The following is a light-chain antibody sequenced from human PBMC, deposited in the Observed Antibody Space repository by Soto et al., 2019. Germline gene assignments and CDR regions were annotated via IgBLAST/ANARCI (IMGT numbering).Light chain of an antibody. Sequence: QSVLTQPPSASGTPGQRVTISCSGSSSNIGSNYVYWYQQLPGTAPKLLIYRNNQRPSGVPDRFSGSKSGTSASLAISGLRSGDEADYYCAAWDDSLSGRGVFGGGTKVTVL. V-gene: IGLV1-47*01. CDR1: SSNIGSNY. CDR2: RNN. J-gene: IGLJ2*01. CDR3: AAWDDSLSGRGV.